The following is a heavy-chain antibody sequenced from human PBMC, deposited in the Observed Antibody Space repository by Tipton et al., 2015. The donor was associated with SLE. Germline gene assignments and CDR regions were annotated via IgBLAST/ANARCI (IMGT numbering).Heavy chain of an antibody. CDR3: ARVYKQQLEKAAFDI. V-gene: IGHV4-59*01. J-gene: IGHJ3*02. D-gene: IGHD6-13*01. Sequence: TLSLTCIVSGGSISSYYWSWIRLPPGKGLEWIGYIYYSGGANYNPSLKSRVTISVDTSKNQFSLKLSSVTAADTAVYYCARVYKQQLEKAAFDIWGQGTMVTVSS. CDR1: GGSISSYY. CDR2: IYYSGGA.